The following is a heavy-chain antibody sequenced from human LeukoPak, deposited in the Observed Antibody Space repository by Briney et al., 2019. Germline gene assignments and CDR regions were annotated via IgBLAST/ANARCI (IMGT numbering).Heavy chain of an antibody. CDR2: IGGSGGRT. Sequence: GGSLTLSCAVSGITLSNYGMSWVRQAPGKGLEWVAGIGGSGGRTNYADSVKGRLTISRDNPKNTLYLQMNSLRAEDKAVYFCAKRGVVIRVILVGFHKEAYYFDSWGQGALVIVSS. D-gene: IGHD3-22*01. CDR1: GITLSNYG. CDR3: AKRGVVIRVILVGFHKEAYYFDS. J-gene: IGHJ4*02. V-gene: IGHV3-23*01.